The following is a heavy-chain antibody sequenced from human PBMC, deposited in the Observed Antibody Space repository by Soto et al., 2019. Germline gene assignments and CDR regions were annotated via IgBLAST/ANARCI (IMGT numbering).Heavy chain of an antibody. CDR1: GFTFSDSP. Sequence: GGSLRLSCAASGFTFSDSPIHWVRQASGKGLEWVGRIRGKANNYATAYAASVQGRFTISRDDSKNTAYLQMNSLKTEDTAVYYCTRLNPVTTFDYFYSGMDVWGQGATVTVSS. V-gene: IGHV3-73*01. D-gene: IGHD4-17*01. CDR3: TRLNPVTTFDYFYSGMDV. CDR2: IRGKANNYAT. J-gene: IGHJ6*02.